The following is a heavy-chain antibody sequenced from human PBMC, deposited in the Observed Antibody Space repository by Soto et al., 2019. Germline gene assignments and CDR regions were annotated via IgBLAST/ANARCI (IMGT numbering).Heavy chain of an antibody. CDR1: DGNIRNYY. V-gene: IGHV4-59*12. CDR3: ARESRFLEWLSLNWFDP. D-gene: IGHD3-3*01. J-gene: IGHJ5*02. CDR2: IFYSGST. Sequence: LSLTCTVSDGNIRNYYCRWIRQTPGRGLEWIGHIFYSGSTNYNPALKSRVTISVDTSKNQFSLKLSSVTAADTAVYYCARESRFLEWLSLNWFDPWGQGTLVTVSS.